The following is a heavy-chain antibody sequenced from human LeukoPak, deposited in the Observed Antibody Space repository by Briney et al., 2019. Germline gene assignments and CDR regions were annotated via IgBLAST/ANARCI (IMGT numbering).Heavy chain of an antibody. D-gene: IGHD1-26*01. CDR3: ARDIVGATSY. J-gene: IGHJ4*02. V-gene: IGHV4-59*01. CDR1: GGAISSYY. CDR2: IYYSGST. Sequence: SETLSLTCTVSGGAISSYYWSWIRQPPGKGLEWIGYIYYSGSTNYNPSLKSRVTISVDTSKNQFSLKLSSVTAADTAVYYCARDIVGATSYWGQGTLVTVSS.